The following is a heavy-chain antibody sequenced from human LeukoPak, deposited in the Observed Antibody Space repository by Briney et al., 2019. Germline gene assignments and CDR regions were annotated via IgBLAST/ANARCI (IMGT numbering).Heavy chain of an antibody. J-gene: IGHJ4*02. CDR3: TTPGLAVANTRPFDY. CDR2: IRSKTGGGTI. V-gene: IGHV3-15*01. D-gene: IGHD6-19*01. Sequence: GGSLRLSCVVSGFTFTNAWMSWVRQAPGKGLEWVGRIRSKTGGGTIEYAAPVKGRFTISRDDSKSTLYLQLNSLKTEDTAVYYCTTPGLAVANTRPFDYWGQGTLVTVSS. CDR1: GFTFTNAW.